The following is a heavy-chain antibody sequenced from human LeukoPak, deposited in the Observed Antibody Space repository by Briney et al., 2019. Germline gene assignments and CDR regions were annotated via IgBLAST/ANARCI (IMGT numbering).Heavy chain of an antibody. CDR1: GYTLSTYG. CDR2: IRTYNGHT. J-gene: IGHJ6*02. D-gene: IGHD2-8*02. CDR3: ASLVPGPTGFSMDV. Sequence: ASVKVSCKASGYTLSTYGFTWVRQAPGQGLEWMGWIRTYNGHTNYAQKFQDRVTLTTETSTNTTYMELRTLRSDDTAVYFCASLVPGPTGFSMDVWGQGTTVTVSS. V-gene: IGHV1-18*01.